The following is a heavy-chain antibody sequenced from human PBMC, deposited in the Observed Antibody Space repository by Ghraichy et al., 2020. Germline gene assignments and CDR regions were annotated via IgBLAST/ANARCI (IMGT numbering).Heavy chain of an antibody. CDR3: ARGPYYYDSSGYYPTSFDY. CDR1: GDSVSSNSAA. V-gene: IGHV6-1*01. J-gene: IGHJ4*02. D-gene: IGHD3-22*01. Sequence: SQTLSLTCAISGDSVSSNSAAWNWIRQSPSRGLEWLGRTYYRSKWYNDYAVSVKSRITINPDTSKNQFSLQLNSVTPEDTAVYYCARGPYYYDSSGYYPTSFDYWGQGTLVTVSS. CDR2: TYYRSKWYN.